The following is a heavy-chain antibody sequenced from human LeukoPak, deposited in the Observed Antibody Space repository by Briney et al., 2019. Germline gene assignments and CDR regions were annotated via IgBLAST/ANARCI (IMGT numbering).Heavy chain of an antibody. CDR2: IYSGGST. D-gene: IGHD4-11*01. CDR3: ARDHDYSNYGLGY. J-gene: IGHJ4*02. CDR1: GFTVNSNY. Sequence: GGSLRLSCAASGFTVNSNYMSWVRQAPGKGLEWVSVIYSGGSTYYADSVKGRFTISRHNSKNTLYLQMNSLRAEDTAVYYCARDHDYSNYGLGYWGQGTLVTVSS. V-gene: IGHV3-53*04.